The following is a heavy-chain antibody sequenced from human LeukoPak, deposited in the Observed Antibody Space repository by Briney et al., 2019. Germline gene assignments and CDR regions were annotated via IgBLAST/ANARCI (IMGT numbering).Heavy chain of an antibody. CDR2: IYYSGST. V-gene: IGHV4-39*01. Sequence: SETLSLTCTVSGGSISSSSYYWGWIRQPPGKGLEWIGSIYYSGSTYYNPSLKSRVTISVDTSKNQFSLELSSVTAADTAVYYCASRGKNILTGYWVDYWGQGTLVTVSS. CDR1: GGSISSSSYY. D-gene: IGHD3-9*01. CDR3: ASRGKNILTGYWVDY. J-gene: IGHJ4*02.